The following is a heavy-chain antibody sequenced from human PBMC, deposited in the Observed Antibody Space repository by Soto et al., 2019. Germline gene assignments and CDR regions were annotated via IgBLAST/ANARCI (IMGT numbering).Heavy chain of an antibody. Sequence: GGSLRLSCAASGFTFSTYSMHWVRQAPGKGLEWVAVISHDGSNKYYADSVKGRFTLSRDNSKNRLYLQMNSLRAEDTAIYYCAKASGESYPGSRVFDFWGQGTRVTVSS. CDR2: ISHDGSNK. V-gene: IGHV3-30-3*01. CDR1: GFTFSTYS. D-gene: IGHD3-10*01. CDR3: AKASGESYPGSRVFDF. J-gene: IGHJ4*02.